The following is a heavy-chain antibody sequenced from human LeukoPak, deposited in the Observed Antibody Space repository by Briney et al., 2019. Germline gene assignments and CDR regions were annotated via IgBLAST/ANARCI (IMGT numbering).Heavy chain of an antibody. D-gene: IGHD2-2*01. Sequence: SETLSLTCAVYGGSFSGYYWSWIRQPPGKGLEWIGEINHSGSTYYNPSLKSRVTISVDTSKNQFSLKLSSVTAADTAVYYCARVSPAAPPDAFDIWGQGTMVTVSS. CDR1: GGSFSGYY. CDR2: INHSGST. J-gene: IGHJ3*02. CDR3: ARVSPAAPPDAFDI. V-gene: IGHV4-34*01.